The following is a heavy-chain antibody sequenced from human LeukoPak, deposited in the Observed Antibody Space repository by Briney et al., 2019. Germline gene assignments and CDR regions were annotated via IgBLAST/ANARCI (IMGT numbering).Heavy chain of an antibody. V-gene: IGHV4-31*03. CDR1: GGSISSGGYY. D-gene: IGHD3-22*01. J-gene: IGHJ5*02. CDR2: IYYSGST. CDR3: AREMDYYDSGGYYLQWFDP. Sequence: SETLSLTCTVSGGSISSGGYYWSWIRQHRGKGLEWIGYIYYSGSTSYNPSLKSRVTISLDTSRNQFSLKLSSVTAADTAVYYCAREMDYYDSGGYYLQWFDPWGQGTLVTVSS.